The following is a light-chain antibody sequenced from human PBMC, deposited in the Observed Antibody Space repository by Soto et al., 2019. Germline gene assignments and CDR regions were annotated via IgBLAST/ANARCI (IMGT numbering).Light chain of an antibody. CDR3: SSYTSSSTGV. Sequence: QSALTQPASVSGSPGQSVTISCTGTSSDVGGYNYVSWYQQHPGKAPKLMIYEVSNRPSGVSNRVSGSKSGNTASLTISGLQAEDEADYYCSSYTSSSTGVFGGGTQLTVL. J-gene: IGLJ3*02. CDR2: EVS. V-gene: IGLV2-14*01. CDR1: SSDVGGYNY.